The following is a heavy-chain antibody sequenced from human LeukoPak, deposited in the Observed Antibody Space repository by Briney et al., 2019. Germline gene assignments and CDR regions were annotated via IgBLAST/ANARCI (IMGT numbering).Heavy chain of an antibody. CDR3: ARYASSGYYRYYFDY. D-gene: IGHD3-22*01. Sequence: SETLSLTCTVSGGSISSSSYSWDWIRQPPGKGLEWIGTIYYSGSTYYNPSLKSRVTISEDTSKNQFSLNLSSVTAADTAVYYCARYASSGYYRYYFDYWGQGTLVTVSS. J-gene: IGHJ4*02. CDR2: IYYSGST. CDR1: GGSISSSSYS. V-gene: IGHV4-39*01.